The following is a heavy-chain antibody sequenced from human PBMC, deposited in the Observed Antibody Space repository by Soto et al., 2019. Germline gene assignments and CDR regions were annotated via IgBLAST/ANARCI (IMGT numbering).Heavy chain of an antibody. J-gene: IGHJ4*02. CDR2: ISWNSGSI. V-gene: IGHV3-9*01. CDR1: GFTFDDYA. Sequence: GGSLRLSCAASGFTFDDYAMHWVRQAPGKGLEWVSGISWNSGSIGYADSVKGRFTISRDNAKNSLYLQMDSLRAEDTALYYCAKLRIDIVLIGPFDYWGQGTLVTVSS. CDR3: AKLRIDIVLIGPFDY. D-gene: IGHD2-8*01.